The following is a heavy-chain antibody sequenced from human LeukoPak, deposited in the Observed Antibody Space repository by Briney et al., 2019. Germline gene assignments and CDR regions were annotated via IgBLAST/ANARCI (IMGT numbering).Heavy chain of an antibody. CDR1: GFTFSNFW. Sequence: QTGGSLRLSCTTSGFTFSNFWMHWVRQAPGKGLVWVSRINNDGTTIYADSVKGRFTISRDNAKNTLYLQMNTLRAEDTAVYYCARDYYGSMGYWGQGALVTVSS. CDR2: INNDGTT. J-gene: IGHJ4*02. D-gene: IGHD3-10*01. CDR3: ARDYYGSMGY. V-gene: IGHV3-74*01.